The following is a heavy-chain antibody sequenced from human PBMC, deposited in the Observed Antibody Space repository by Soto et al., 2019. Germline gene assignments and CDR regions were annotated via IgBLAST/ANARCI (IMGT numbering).Heavy chain of an antibody. CDR2: MIPIFGTA. V-gene: IGHV1-69*13. J-gene: IGHJ6*02. D-gene: IGHD2-15*01. Sequence: SVKVSCKASGGTFSSYAISWVRQAPGQGLEWMGGMIPIFGTANYAQKFQGRVTITADESTSTAYMELSSLRSEDTAVYYCARDCSGGSCSTYYYYYGMDVWGQGTTVTVSS. CDR3: ARDCSGGSCSTYYYYYGMDV. CDR1: GGTFSSYA.